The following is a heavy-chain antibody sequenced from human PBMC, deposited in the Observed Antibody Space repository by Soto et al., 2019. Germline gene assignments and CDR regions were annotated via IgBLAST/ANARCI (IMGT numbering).Heavy chain of an antibody. D-gene: IGHD2-21*01. CDR3: ARLRIATNNYKWFDP. V-gene: IGHV4-31*03. CDR2: IYVTGAV. J-gene: IGHJ5*02. Sequence: SQTLSLTCSVSGAALDSGNYYWSWIRQVPGKGLEWIGHIYVTGAVDYNPSLRDRITISQDTSERQFSLNLRLVTAADTAVYYCARLRIATNNYKWFDPWGQGTLVTVYS. CDR1: GAALDSGNYY.